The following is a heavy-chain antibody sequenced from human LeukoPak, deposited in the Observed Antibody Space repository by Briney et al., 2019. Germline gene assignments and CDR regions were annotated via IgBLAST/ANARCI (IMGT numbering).Heavy chain of an antibody. J-gene: IGHJ4*02. V-gene: IGHV3-23*01. CDR1: GFTFSSYA. CDR2: ISGSGGST. D-gene: IGHD6-13*01. Sequence: GGSLRLSCAASGFTFSSYAMSWVRQAPGKGLEWVSAISGSGGSTYYADSVKGRFTISRDNSKNTQHLQMNSLGAEDTAVYYCAKVTPYSSSWYYFDYWGQGTLVTVSS. CDR3: AKVTPYSSSWYYFDY.